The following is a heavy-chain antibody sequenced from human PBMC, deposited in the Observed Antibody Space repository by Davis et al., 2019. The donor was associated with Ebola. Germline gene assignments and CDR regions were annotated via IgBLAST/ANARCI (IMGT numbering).Heavy chain of an antibody. CDR3: VRDYGDYAGWFDP. CDR1: GASIRSHY. D-gene: IGHD4-17*01. J-gene: IGHJ5*02. V-gene: IGHV4-59*11. CDR2: IYYTGTT. Sequence: SETLSLTCTVSGASIRSHYWSWIRQPPGKGLEWIGYIYYTGTTNFNPFLKSRVTMSVDTSKDQFSLKLTSVTAADTAVYYCVRDYGDYAGWFDPWGQGTLVTVSS.